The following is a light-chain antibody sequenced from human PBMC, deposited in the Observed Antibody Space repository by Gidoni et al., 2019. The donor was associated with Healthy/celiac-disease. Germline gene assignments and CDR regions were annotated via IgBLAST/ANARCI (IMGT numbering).Light chain of an antibody. CDR3: QQYDNLLWT. CDR2: DAS. J-gene: IGKJ1*01. Sequence: DIQMTQSPSSLSASVGDRVTITCQASQDIRNYLNWYQQKPGKAPKLLIYDASNLETGVPSRFSGSGSGTDFTFTISSLQPEDIATYYCQQYDNLLWTFGQXPKVEIK. CDR1: QDIRNY. V-gene: IGKV1-33*01.